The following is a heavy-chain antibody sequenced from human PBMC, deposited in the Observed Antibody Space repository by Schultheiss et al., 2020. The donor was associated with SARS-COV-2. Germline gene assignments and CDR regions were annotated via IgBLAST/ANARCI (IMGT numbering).Heavy chain of an antibody. J-gene: IGHJ6*02. CDR3: AGGTSRITMIAYYYGMDV. Sequence: SETLSLTCTVSGGSISSYYWSWIRQPPGKGLEWIGYLYHSGSTNYNPSLKSRVTISVDTSKNQFSLKLSSVTAADTAVYYCAGGTSRITMIAYYYGMDVWGQGTTVTVSS. D-gene: IGHD3-22*01. CDR2: LYHSGST. V-gene: IGHV4-59*08. CDR1: GGSISSYY.